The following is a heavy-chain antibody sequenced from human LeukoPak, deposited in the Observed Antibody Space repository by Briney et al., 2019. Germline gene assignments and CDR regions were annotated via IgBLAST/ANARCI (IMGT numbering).Heavy chain of an antibody. Sequence: PGGSLRLSCAASGFTFSSYGMHWVRQAPGKGLEWVAVTSYDGSNKYYADSVKGRFTISRDNSKNTLYLQMNSLRAEDTAVYYCAKDGYKESTPGDHVEDWFDPWGQGTLVTVSS. CDR2: TSYDGSNK. V-gene: IGHV3-30*18. J-gene: IGHJ5*02. CDR1: GFTFSSYG. D-gene: IGHD4-17*01. CDR3: AKDGYKESTPGDHVEDWFDP.